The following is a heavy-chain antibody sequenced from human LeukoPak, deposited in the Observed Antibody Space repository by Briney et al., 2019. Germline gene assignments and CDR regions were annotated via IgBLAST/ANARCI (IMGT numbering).Heavy chain of an antibody. CDR2: ISSSSSTI. V-gene: IGHV3-48*01. CDR3: ARDKTRGLGYSYSKSGNYFDY. CDR1: RFTFSSYS. D-gene: IGHD5-18*01. Sequence: GGSLRLSCAASRFTFSSYSMNWVRQAPGKGLEWVSYISSSSSTIYYADSVKGRFTISRDNAKNSLYLRMNSLRAEDTAVYSCARDKTRGLGYSYSKSGNYFDYWGQGTLVTVSS. J-gene: IGHJ4*02.